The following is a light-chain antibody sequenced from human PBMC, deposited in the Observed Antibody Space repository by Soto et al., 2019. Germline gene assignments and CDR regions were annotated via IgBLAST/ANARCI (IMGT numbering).Light chain of an antibody. Sequence: DFQMTQSPSTLSASVGDRVTITCRASQNINNWVAWYQQKPGKAPKFLIYDASTLQRGVPSRFSGSGFGTEFSLTISILQPDDFGSYYCQHTRTFGQGTKVEIK. CDR1: QNINNW. V-gene: IGKV1-5*01. J-gene: IGKJ1*01. CDR2: DAS. CDR3: QHTRT.